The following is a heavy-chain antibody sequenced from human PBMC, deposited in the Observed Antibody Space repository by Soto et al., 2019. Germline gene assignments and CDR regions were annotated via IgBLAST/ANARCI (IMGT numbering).Heavy chain of an antibody. Sequence: ELQLLESGGDLVQPGGSLRLSCAASGFTFSNCAMSWVRQAPGKGLEWVSAISRSGDLTYYADSVKGRFIISRDNSKNTLFLQMNSQKAVDSAVHYCAKKISDGTVAWFDPWGQGTLVTVSS. V-gene: IGHV3-23*01. CDR2: ISRSGDLT. CDR1: GFTFSNCA. CDR3: AKKISDGTVAWFDP. J-gene: IGHJ5*02. D-gene: IGHD6-13*01.